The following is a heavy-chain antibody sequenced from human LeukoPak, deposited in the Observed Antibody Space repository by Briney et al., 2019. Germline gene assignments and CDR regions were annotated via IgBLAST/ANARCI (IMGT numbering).Heavy chain of an antibody. Sequence: ASVKVSCKASGYTFTGYYMHWVRQAPGQGLEWMGRINPNSGGTNYAQKFQGRVTMTRDTSISTACMELSRLRSDDAAVYYCARESFAIAAAGSYSSGWYGNYYYMDVWGKGTTVTVSS. V-gene: IGHV1-2*06. CDR1: GYTFTGYY. J-gene: IGHJ6*03. CDR2: INPNSGGT. D-gene: IGHD6-19*01. CDR3: ARESFAIAAAGSYSSGWYGNYYYMDV.